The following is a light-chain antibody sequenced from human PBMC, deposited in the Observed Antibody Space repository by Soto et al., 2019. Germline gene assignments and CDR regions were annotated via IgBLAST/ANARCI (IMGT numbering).Light chain of an antibody. CDR3: QEYNSYSRT. J-gene: IGKJ1*01. V-gene: IGKV1-5*03. CDR2: KAS. Sequence: DIQMTQSPSTLSASVGDRVTITCRASQSISSWLAWYQQKPGKAPKLLIYKASSLESGVPSRFSGSGSRTEFTLTISSLQPDDFATYYCQEYNSYSRTFGQGAKVDIK. CDR1: QSISSW.